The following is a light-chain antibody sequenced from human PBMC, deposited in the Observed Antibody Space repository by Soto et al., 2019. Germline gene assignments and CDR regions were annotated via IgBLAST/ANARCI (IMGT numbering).Light chain of an antibody. CDR3: CSYASSSTRVI. Sequence: QSALTQPASVSGSPGQSITISCTGTSSDVGGYNFVSWYQQHPGKAPKLMIYDVNIRPSGISNRFSGSKSGNTASLTISGLQAEDEADYYCCSYASSSTRVIFGGGTQPTVL. CDR1: SSDVGGYNF. J-gene: IGLJ2*01. CDR2: DVN. V-gene: IGLV2-14*03.